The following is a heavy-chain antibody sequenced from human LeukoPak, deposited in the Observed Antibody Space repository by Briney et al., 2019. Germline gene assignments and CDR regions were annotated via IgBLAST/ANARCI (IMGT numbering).Heavy chain of an antibody. J-gene: IGHJ4*02. Sequence: PGGSLRLSCAASGFTFSSYVMHWVRQAPGKGLEWVAFISYDGSNKYYADSVKGRFTISRDNSKNTLYLQMNSLRAEDTAVYYCAKVLTLHFDIWGLDYWGQGTLVTVSS. CDR3: AKVLTLHFDIWGLDY. V-gene: IGHV3-30*18. D-gene: IGHD7-27*01. CDR1: GFTFSSYV. CDR2: ISYDGSNK.